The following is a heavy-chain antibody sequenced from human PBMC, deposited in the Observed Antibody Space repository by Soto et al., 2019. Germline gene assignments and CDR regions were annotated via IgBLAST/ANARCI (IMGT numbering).Heavy chain of an antibody. CDR1: GFTFSRYG. CDR3: AEETIQVGGPNYFDY. D-gene: IGHD1-1*01. V-gene: IGHV3-30*18. J-gene: IGHJ4*02. CDR2: ISWDGLAQ. Sequence: VQLVESGGGVVQPGRSLRLLCAASGFTFSRYGMHWVRQAPGMGLEWVAVISWDGLAQYYGDSVKGRFTISRDNSQSTLYLKMNSLRTEDTAIYYCAEETIQVGGPNYFDYWGQGVLVTVSS.